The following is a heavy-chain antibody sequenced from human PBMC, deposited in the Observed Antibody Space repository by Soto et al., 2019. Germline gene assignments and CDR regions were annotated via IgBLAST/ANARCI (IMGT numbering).Heavy chain of an antibody. CDR3: ARGWGYFDSSGFTYLYDMDV. CDR2: IKEDGSEK. Sequence: GGSLRLSCAASGFTFSTYWMSWARQAPGKGLEWVANIKEDGSEKYYVDSVEGRFTISRDNAKNSLYLQMTSLRAEDTALYYCARGWGYFDSSGFTYLYDMDVWGQGTTVTV. J-gene: IGHJ6*02. CDR1: GFTFSTYW. V-gene: IGHV3-7*01. D-gene: IGHD3-22*01.